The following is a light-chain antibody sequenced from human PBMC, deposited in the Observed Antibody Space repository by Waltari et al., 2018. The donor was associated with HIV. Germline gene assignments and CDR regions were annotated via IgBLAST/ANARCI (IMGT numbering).Light chain of an antibody. CDR3: LLFYSGVRV. V-gene: IGLV7-46*01. J-gene: IGLJ2*01. CDR1: TCAITSGHY. CDR2: NIN. Sequence: QAVVTQEPSLTVSPGGTVTLSCGSSTCAITSGHYPYWLQRKPGQAPPTLIYNINTKPSWTPARFSGSLLGGKAALTLSGAQSEDEAEYYCLLFYSGVRVFGGGTKLTVL.